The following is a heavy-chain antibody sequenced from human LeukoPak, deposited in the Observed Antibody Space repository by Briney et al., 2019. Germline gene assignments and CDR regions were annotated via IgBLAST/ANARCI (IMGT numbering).Heavy chain of an antibody. CDR3: ARLRILRFLEAVIDY. J-gene: IGHJ4*02. CDR1: GGSISSSSYY. CDR2: IYYSGST. V-gene: IGHV4-39*01. D-gene: IGHD3-3*01. Sequence: SETLSLTCTVSGGSISSSSYYWGWIRQPPGKGLEWIGSIYYSGSTYYNPSLKSRVTISVDTSKNQFSLKLSSVTAADTAVYYCARLRILRFLEAVIDYWGQGTLVTVSS.